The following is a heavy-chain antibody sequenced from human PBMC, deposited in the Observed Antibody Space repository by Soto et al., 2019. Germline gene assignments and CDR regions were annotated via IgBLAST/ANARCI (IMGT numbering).Heavy chain of an antibody. J-gene: IGHJ4*02. CDR1: GFTFSSYA. Sequence: GGSLRLSCAASGFTFSSYAMHWVRQAPGKGLEWVAVISYDGSNKYYADSVKGRPTISRDNSKNTLYLQMNSLRAEDTAVYYCAREATMIVVALPVTYYFDYWGQGTLVTVSS. CDR3: AREATMIVVALPVTYYFDY. V-gene: IGHV3-30-3*01. D-gene: IGHD3-22*01. CDR2: ISYDGSNK.